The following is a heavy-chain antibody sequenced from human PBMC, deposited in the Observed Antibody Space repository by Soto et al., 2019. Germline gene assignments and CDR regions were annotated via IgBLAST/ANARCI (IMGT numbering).Heavy chain of an antibody. V-gene: IGHV1-69*12. Sequence: QVQLVQSGAEVKKPGSSVKVSCKASGGTFSSYAISWVRQAPGQGLEWMGGIIPIFGTANYAQKFQGRVTITADESTSTAYMELSSLRSEDTAVYYCARAFRLNPADYYYYGMDVWGQGTTVTVS. CDR1: GGTFSSYA. D-gene: IGHD3-10*01. CDR2: IIPIFGTA. J-gene: IGHJ6*02. CDR3: ARAFRLNPADYYYYGMDV.